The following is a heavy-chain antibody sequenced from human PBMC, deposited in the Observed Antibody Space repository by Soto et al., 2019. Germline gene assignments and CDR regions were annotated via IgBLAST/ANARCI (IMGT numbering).Heavy chain of an antibody. CDR3: AKSAERPCGGDCYDYFDF. V-gene: IGHV3-23*01. J-gene: IGHJ4*02. CDR2: ISGSGGST. D-gene: IGHD2-21*02. CDR1: GFTFSSYA. Sequence: EVQLLESGGGLVQPGGSLRLSCAASGFTFSSYAMSWVRQAPGKGLEWVSAISGSGGSTYYADSVKGRFTISRDNSKNPLYLQMNSLRAEDTAVYYSAKSAERPCGGDCYDYFDFWGQGNLVTVSS.